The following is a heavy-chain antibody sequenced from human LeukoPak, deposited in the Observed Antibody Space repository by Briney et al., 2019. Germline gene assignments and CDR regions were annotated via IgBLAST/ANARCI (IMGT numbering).Heavy chain of an antibody. V-gene: IGHV3-21*01. Sequence: GGSLRLSCAASGFTFSSYSMNWVRQAPGKGLEWVSSISSSSSYIYYADSVKGRFTISRDNAKNSLYLQMNSLRAEDTAVYYCARVRFDYSNSSLHYYYYGMDVWGQGTTVTVSS. CDR3: ARVRFDYSNSSLHYYYYGMDV. CDR1: GFTFSSYS. D-gene: IGHD4-11*01. J-gene: IGHJ6*02. CDR2: ISSSSSYI.